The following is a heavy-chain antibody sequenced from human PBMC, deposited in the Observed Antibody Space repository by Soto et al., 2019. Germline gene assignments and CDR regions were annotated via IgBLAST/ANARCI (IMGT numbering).Heavy chain of an antibody. CDR3: ARVPGDASGY. V-gene: IGHV1-2*02. CDR1: GYTLTGYH. D-gene: IGHD6-25*01. CDR2: INPNSGGT. J-gene: IGHJ4*02. Sequence: ASVKLSCKAAGYTLTGYHGHWLRQAPGQGLEWMGWINPNSGGTNYAQKFQGRVTMTRDTSISTAYMELSRLRSDDTAAYYCARVPGDASGYWGQGTLVTVS.